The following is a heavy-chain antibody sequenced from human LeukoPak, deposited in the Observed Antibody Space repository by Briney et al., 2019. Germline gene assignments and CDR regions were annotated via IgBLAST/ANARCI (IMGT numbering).Heavy chain of an antibody. V-gene: IGHV3-30*04. CDR3: ASRAIAVANA. Sequence: GGSLRLSCAASGFTFSSYAMHWVRQAPGKGLDWVALISYDGSNKYYADSVKGRFTISRDNSKNTLYLQMNSLRAEDTAVYYCASRAIAVANARGQGTLVTVSS. J-gene: IGHJ4*02. CDR1: GFTFSSYA. D-gene: IGHD6-19*01. CDR2: ISYDGSNK.